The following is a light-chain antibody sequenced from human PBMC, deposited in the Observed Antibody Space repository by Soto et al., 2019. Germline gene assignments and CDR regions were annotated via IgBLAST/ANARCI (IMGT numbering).Light chain of an antibody. CDR2: ENN. CDR1: SSNIGAGYE. J-gene: IGLJ1*01. CDR3: QSYDSGLSGYV. Sequence: QAVVTQPPSVSEAPGQRVTISCTGSSSNIGAGYEAHWYQQVPGTAPKLLIYENNNRPSGVPDRFSGSESGTSASLAITGLQAEDEAEYYCQSYDSGLSGYVFGTGTKLTVL. V-gene: IGLV1-40*01.